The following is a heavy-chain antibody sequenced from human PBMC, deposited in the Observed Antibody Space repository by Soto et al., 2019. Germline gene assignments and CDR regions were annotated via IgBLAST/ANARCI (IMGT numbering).Heavy chain of an antibody. J-gene: IGHJ6*02. CDR3: ARDRGPYVYFYYGMDV. CDR2: MAFDGSNK. Sequence: QVQLVESGGGVVRPGRSLRLSCAASGFAFNNYSMHWVRQAPGKGLEWVAIMAFDGSNKYTADSVKGRFTISRDNSKNILYLQMSSLRPEDTAVYFCARDRGPYVYFYYGMDVWGQGTTVIVSS. CDR1: GFAFNNYS. V-gene: IGHV3-30-3*01. D-gene: IGHD3-10*02.